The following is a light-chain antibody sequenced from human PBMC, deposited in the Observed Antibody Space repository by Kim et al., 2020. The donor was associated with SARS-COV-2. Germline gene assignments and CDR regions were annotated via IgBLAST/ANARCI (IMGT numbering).Light chain of an antibody. CDR3: QQRSDWPT. CDR1: QSVSGS. J-gene: IGKJ4*01. V-gene: IGKV3-11*01. CDR2: GAS. Sequence: CFHPGETAPLSCRASQSVSGSLGWYQQKPGQAPRLLIYGASNRASGIPSRFSGSGSGTDFTLTISSLEPEDFAVYYCQQRSDWPTFGGGTKVDIK.